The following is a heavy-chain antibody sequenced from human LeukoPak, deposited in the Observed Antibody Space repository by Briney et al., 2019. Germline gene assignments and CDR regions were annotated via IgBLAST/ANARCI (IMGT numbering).Heavy chain of an antibody. Sequence: ASVKVSCKASGGTFSSYAISWVRQAPGQGLEWMGWISAYNGNTNYAQKLQGRVNMTTDTSTSTAYMELRSLRYDDTAVYYCARVLGSIAARPIEGVYVDLNWFDPWGQGTLVTVSS. CDR2: ISAYNGNT. CDR1: GGTFSSYA. D-gene: IGHD6-6*01. V-gene: IGHV1-18*01. J-gene: IGHJ5*02. CDR3: ARVLGSIAARPIEGVYVDLNWFDP.